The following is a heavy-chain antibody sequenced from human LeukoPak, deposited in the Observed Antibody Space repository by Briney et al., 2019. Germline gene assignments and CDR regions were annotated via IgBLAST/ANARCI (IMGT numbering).Heavy chain of an antibody. CDR2: INPNSGGT. Sequence: GASVKVSCKASGYTFTGYYMHWVRQAPGQGLEWMGRINPNSGGTNYAQKFQGRVTMTRDTSISTAYMELSRLRSDDTAVYCCARLGRGLRLGELNTDYWGQGTLVTVSS. CDR1: GYTFTGYY. J-gene: IGHJ4*02. V-gene: IGHV1-2*06. D-gene: IGHD3-16*01. CDR3: ARLGRGLRLGELNTDY.